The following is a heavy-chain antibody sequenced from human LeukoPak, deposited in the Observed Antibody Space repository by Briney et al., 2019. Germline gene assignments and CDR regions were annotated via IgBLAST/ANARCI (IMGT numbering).Heavy chain of an antibody. CDR1: GGSFSSGSYY. D-gene: IGHD3-16*01. J-gene: IGHJ4*02. CDR2: IHTSGST. CDR3: ARADYNPSPFDY. Sequence: SETLSLTCTVSGGSFSSGSYYWSWIRQPAGKGLEWIGRIHTSGSTNYNPSLKGRVTISVDTSKNQFSLKLSSVTAADTAVYYCARADYNPSPFDYWGQGTLVTVSS. V-gene: IGHV4-61*02.